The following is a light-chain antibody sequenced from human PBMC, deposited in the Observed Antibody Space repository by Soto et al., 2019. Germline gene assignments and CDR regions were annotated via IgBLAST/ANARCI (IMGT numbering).Light chain of an antibody. V-gene: IGLV2-14*03. CDR3: ISYTDRQSYL. Sequence: QSALTQPASVSGSPGQSITISCSGIGSDIGSYNHVAWYQQFPGKSPKLMIYAVSDRPSGVSDRFSGSKSGITASLTISGLQTEDEADYYCISYTDRQSYLFGTGNKVTVL. CDR1: GSDIGSYNH. CDR2: AVS. J-gene: IGLJ1*01.